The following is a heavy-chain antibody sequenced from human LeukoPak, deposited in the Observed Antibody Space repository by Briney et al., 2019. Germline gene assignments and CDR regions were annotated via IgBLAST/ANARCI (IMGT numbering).Heavy chain of an antibody. V-gene: IGHV3-33*01. Sequence: GRSLRLSCAASGFTFSSYGMHWVRQAPGKGLEWVAVIWYDGSNKYYADSVKGRFTISRDNSKNTLYLQMNSLRAEDTAVYYCARVSIAVAGGFDYWGQGTLVTVSS. D-gene: IGHD6-19*01. CDR1: GFTFSSYG. CDR3: ARVSIAVAGGFDY. CDR2: IWYDGSNK. J-gene: IGHJ4*02.